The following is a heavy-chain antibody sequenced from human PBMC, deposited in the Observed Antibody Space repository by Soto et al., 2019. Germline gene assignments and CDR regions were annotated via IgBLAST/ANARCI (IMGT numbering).Heavy chain of an antibody. Sequence: QVQLQESGPGLVKPSGTLSLTCAVSSGSISSGNWWSWARQPPGEGLEWIGETYHSGSTHYNPSLKSRVTISVDKSKNHISLKLRSVTAADTAVYYCARRPGFLVPFDPWGQGTLVTVSS. CDR2: TYHSGST. CDR1: SGSISSGNW. CDR3: ARRPGFLVPFDP. J-gene: IGHJ5*02. V-gene: IGHV4-4*02. D-gene: IGHD3-3*01.